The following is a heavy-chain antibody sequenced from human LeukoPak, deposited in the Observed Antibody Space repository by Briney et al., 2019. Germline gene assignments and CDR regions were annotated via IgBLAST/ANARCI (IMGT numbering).Heavy chain of an antibody. Sequence: GGSLRLSCAASGFNVSRNYMSWVRQAPGKGLMWVSVLYSGGTTYYADSVKGRFTISRDNSKDTLYLQMNSLRAEDTAVYYCASGYSLFFDYWGQGTLVTVSS. CDR2: LYSGGTT. V-gene: IGHV3-66*01. CDR1: GFNVSRNY. J-gene: IGHJ4*02. D-gene: IGHD3-22*01. CDR3: ASGYSLFFDY.